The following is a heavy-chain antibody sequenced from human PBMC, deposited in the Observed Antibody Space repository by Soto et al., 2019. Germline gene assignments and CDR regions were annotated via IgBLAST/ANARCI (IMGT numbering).Heavy chain of an antibody. D-gene: IGHD3-22*01. Sequence: GGSLRLSCAASGLTFNSYSVNWVRQAPGKGLEWVATVSVSGGTTYYADSLKGRFTISRDNSKKTVYLQMNRLRADDTAIYYCAKGLYYYDSSGYRLFDYWGQGTLVTVSS. J-gene: IGHJ4*02. CDR1: GLTFNSYS. CDR3: AKGLYYYDSSGYRLFDY. CDR2: VSVSGGTT. V-gene: IGHV3-23*01.